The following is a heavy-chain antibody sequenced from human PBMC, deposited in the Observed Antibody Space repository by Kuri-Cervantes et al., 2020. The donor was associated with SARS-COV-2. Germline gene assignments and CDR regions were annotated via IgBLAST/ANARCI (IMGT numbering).Heavy chain of an antibody. Sequence: GGSLRLSCKSSGYSFTSYWIGWVRQMPGKGLEWMGIIYPGDSDTWYSPSFQGQVTISADKSISTAYLQWSSLKASDTAMYYCARVRGVVPAAMADYWGQGTLVTVSS. CDR2: IYPGDSDT. V-gene: IGHV5-51*01. CDR1: GYSFTSYW. J-gene: IGHJ4*02. D-gene: IGHD2-2*01. CDR3: ARVRGVVPAAMADY.